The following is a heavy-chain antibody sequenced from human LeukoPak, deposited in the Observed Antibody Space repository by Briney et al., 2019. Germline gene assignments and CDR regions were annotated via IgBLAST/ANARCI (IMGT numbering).Heavy chain of an antibody. CDR2: INHSGST. J-gene: IGHJ5*02. CDR1: GGSISSGDYY. D-gene: IGHD3-3*01. CDR3: ARARVDFWSGPFWFDP. Sequence: SQTLSLTCTVSGGSISSGDYYWSWIRQPPGKGLEWIGEINHSGSTNYNPSLKSRVTISVDTSKNQFSLKLSSVTAADTAVYYCARARVDFWSGPFWFDPWGQGTLVTVSS. V-gene: IGHV4-30-4*01.